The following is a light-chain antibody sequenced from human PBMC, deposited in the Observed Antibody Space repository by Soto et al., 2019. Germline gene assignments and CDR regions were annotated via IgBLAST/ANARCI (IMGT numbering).Light chain of an antibody. J-gene: IGKJ1*01. V-gene: IGKV1-5*01. CDR3: QQYNSYWT. CDR1: QSISSW. Sequence: GDRVTIACRASQSISSWLAWYQQKPGKAPKLLIYDASSLESGVPSRFSGSGSGTEFTLTIRSLQPDDSATYYCQQYNSYWTFGQGTKVDIK. CDR2: DAS.